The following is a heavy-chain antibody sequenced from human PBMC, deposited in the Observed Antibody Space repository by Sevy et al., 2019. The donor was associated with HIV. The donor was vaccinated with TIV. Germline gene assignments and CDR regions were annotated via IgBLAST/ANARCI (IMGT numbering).Heavy chain of an antibody. Sequence: ASVKVSCKASGGTFSSYAISWVRQAPGQGLEWMGGIIPIFGTANYAQKFQGRVTITADESTSTAYMELCSLRSEDTAVYYCARDSAGDYRYFDYWGQGTLVTVSS. CDR3: ARDSAGDYRYFDY. J-gene: IGHJ4*02. D-gene: IGHD4-17*01. CDR1: GGTFSSYA. CDR2: IIPIFGTA. V-gene: IGHV1-69*13.